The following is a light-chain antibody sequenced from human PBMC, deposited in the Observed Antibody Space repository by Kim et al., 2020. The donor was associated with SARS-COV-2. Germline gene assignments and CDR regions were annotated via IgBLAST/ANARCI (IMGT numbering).Light chain of an antibody. V-gene: IGLV2-14*03. J-gene: IGLJ1*01. CDR3: SSYTSSSTFV. CDR2: AVT. Sequence: GQSITISCTGTSSDIGGYKYVSWYQLHPGEAPKLIIYAVTNRPSGVSNRFSGSKSGNTASLTISGLQAEDEADYYCSSYTSSSTFVFGTGTKVTVL. CDR1: SSDIGGYKY.